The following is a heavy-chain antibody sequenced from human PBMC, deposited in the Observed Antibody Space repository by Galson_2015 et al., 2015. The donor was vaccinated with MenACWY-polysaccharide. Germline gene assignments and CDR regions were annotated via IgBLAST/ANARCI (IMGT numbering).Heavy chain of an antibody. J-gene: IGHJ5*02. CDR2: IYYSGRS. D-gene: IGHD4-17*01. CDR1: GASIISGSHY. CDR3: AGIPATETSYVWFDP. Sequence: TLSLTCAVSGASIISGSHYWSWFRQYPGKNLEWIAYIYYSGRSNYNPSLRSRVTISIDMSKNQFSLNLSSVTAADTAVYFCAGIPATETSYVWFDPWGQGTLVTVSS. V-gene: IGHV4-31*11.